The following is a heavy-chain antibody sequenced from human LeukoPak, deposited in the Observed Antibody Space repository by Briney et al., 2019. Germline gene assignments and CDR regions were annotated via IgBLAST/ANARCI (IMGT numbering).Heavy chain of an antibody. J-gene: IGHJ5*02. D-gene: IGHD3-22*01. V-gene: IGHV1-18*01. CDR3: ARVRGYSESSGSFHL. CDR1: GYTFTSYG. Sequence: ASVKVSCKASGYTFTSYGISWVRQAPGQGVEWMGWISAYNGNTNYAQKLQGRVTMTTDTSTSTAYMELSSRRSDDTAVYYCARVRGYSESSGSFHLWGQGPLVSVPS. CDR2: ISAYNGNT.